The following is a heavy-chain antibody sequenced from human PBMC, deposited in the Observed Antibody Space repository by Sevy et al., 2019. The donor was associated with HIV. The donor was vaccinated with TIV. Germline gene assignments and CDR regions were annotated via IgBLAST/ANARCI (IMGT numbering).Heavy chain of an antibody. CDR2: ISGDGGRT. D-gene: IGHD4-17*01. Sequence: GGSLRLSCAASGFTFSSYCMTWVRQAPGKGLEWVSGISGDGGRTFYADSVKGRFTISSDNSRSTLYLQMNSLRAEDTAVYYFAKALPTVTTYNWYFDVWGRGTLVTVSS. V-gene: IGHV3-23*01. CDR3: AKALPTVTTYNWYFDV. J-gene: IGHJ2*01. CDR1: GFTFSSYC.